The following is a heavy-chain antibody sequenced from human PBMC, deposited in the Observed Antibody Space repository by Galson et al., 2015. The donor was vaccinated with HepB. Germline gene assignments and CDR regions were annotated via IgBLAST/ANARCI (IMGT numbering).Heavy chain of an antibody. CDR3: AKGAYMSSYSLYGMDA. V-gene: IGHV3-23*05. Sequence: SLRLSCAVSGFRFNVYDMNWVRQAPGKGLEWVSGITNSGSRTYYAESGKGRFTISRDNSKNTVFLQMSSLRAEDTAIYYCAKGAYMSSYSLYGMDAWGQGTTFIVSS. CDR2: ITNSGSRT. J-gene: IGHJ6*02. CDR1: GFRFNVYD. D-gene: IGHD6-6*01.